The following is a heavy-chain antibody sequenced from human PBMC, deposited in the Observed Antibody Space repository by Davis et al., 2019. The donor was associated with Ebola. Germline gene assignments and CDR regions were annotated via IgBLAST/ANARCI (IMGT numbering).Heavy chain of an antibody. D-gene: IGHD4-23*01. CDR2: IYSGGST. V-gene: IGHV3-53*01. CDR3: ANLDYGDNSGFDY. J-gene: IGHJ4*02. Sequence: LKISCAASGFTVSSNYMSWVRQAPGKGLEWVSVIYSGGSTYYADSVKGRFTISRDNSKNTLYLQMNSLRAEDTAVYYCANLDYGDNSGFDYWGQGTLVTVSS. CDR1: GFTVSSNY.